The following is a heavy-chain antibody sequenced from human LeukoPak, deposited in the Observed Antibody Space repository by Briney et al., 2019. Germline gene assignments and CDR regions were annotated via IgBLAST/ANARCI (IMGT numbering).Heavy chain of an antibody. CDR1: GFTFSSYW. CDR2: IKQDGSEK. D-gene: IGHD1-26*01. V-gene: IGHV3-7*01. Sequence: GGSLRLSCAASGFTFSSYWMDWVRQAPGKGLEWVANIKQDGSEKYYVDSVKGRFTISRDNAKNSLYLQMNSLRAEDTAVYYCAREAWELLRRTSHVDYWGQGTLVTVSS. J-gene: IGHJ4*02. CDR3: AREAWELLRRTSHVDY.